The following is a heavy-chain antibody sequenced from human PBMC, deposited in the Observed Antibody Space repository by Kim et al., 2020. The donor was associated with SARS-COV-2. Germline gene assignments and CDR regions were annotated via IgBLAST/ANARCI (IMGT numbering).Heavy chain of an antibody. CDR1: GFTFSSYD. CDR2: ITNGGSTK. Sequence: GGSLRLSCAASGFTFSSYDMNWVRQAPGKGLEWVADITNGGSTKYYADSVKGRFTISRDNSKNPLYLQMNSLRAEDTAVYYCAKPVRMDVWGVGPSV. J-gene: IGHJ6*02. D-gene: IGHD3-22*01. V-gene: IGHV3-30*18. CDR3: AKPVRMDV.